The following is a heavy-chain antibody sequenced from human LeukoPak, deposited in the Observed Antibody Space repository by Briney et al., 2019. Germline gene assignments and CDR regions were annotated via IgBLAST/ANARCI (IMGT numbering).Heavy chain of an antibody. Sequence: SETLSLTCTVSGGSISSYCWSWIRQPAGKGLEWIGRIYTSGSTNYNPSLKSRVTMSVDTSKNQFSLKLSSVTAADTAVYYCARCRGYGDYNYFDYWGQGTLVTVSS. V-gene: IGHV4-4*07. CDR1: GGSISSYC. D-gene: IGHD4-17*01. J-gene: IGHJ4*02. CDR3: ARCRGYGDYNYFDY. CDR2: IYTSGST.